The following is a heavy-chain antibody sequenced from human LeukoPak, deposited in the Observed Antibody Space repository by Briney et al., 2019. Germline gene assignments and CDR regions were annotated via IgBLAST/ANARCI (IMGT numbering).Heavy chain of an antibody. V-gene: IGHV1-69*05. Sequence: ASVKVSCKASGGTFSSYAISWVRQAPGQGLEWMGGIIPIFGTANYAQKFQGRVTITTDESTSTAYMELSSLRSEDTAVYYCARSYCGGDCYSRPYYFDYWGQGTLVTVSS. D-gene: IGHD2-21*02. J-gene: IGHJ4*02. CDR2: IIPIFGTA. CDR1: GGTFSSYA. CDR3: ARSYCGGDCYSRPYYFDY.